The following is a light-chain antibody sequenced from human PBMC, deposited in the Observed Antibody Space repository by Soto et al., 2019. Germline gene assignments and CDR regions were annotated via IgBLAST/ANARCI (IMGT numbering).Light chain of an antibody. CDR2: DAS. J-gene: IGKJ4*01. CDR1: QTVNTW. V-gene: IGKV1-5*01. Sequence: DIQLTQSPSTLSASVGERVTITCRASQTVNTWLAWYQHKPGKAPKLLIYDASVLETGVPSRFSGFSSGTEFTLTISSRQPDDFATYFCQQYNSYSPEGLTFGGGTKVEI. CDR3: QQYNSYSPEGLT.